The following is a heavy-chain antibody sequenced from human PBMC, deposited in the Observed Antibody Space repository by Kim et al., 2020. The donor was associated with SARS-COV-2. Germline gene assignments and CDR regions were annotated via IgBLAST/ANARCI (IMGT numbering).Heavy chain of an antibody. CDR3: AKDQPVAADFDY. CDR2: ISYDGSNK. J-gene: IGHJ4*02. V-gene: IGHV3-30*18. Sequence: GGSLRLSCAASGFTFSSYGMHWVRQAPGKGLEWVAVISYDGSNKYYADSVKGRFTISRDNSKNTLYLQMNSLRAEDTAVYYCAKDQPVAADFDYWGQGTLVTVSS. D-gene: IGHD6-19*01. CDR1: GFTFSSYG.